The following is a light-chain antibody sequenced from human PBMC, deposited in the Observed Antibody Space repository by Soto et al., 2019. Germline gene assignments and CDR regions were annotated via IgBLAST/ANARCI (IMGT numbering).Light chain of an antibody. CDR1: SSNIGTNT. CDR2: SNN. V-gene: IGLV1-44*01. Sequence: QSVLTQPPSASGTPGQRVTISCSGSSSNIGTNTVNWYQHLPGTAPKLLISSNNQRPSGVPDRFSGSKSATSASLAISGLQSEDEADYYCASWDDSLNGPVFGGGTKVTVL. J-gene: IGLJ2*01. CDR3: ASWDDSLNGPV.